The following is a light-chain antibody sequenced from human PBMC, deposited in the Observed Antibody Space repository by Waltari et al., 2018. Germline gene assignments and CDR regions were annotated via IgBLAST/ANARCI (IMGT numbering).Light chain of an antibody. J-gene: IGKJ3*01. CDR2: GAS. Sequence: DIQMIQSPPSLSAYIGDRVTITCRTSQTISNNLNWYQQKPGEAPKLLIYGASNLQSGVSSRFSGSGSGTDFTLTISSLQPEDFATYYCQHTLAFGPGTKVDIK. CDR1: QTISNN. CDR3: QHTLA. V-gene: IGKV1-39*01.